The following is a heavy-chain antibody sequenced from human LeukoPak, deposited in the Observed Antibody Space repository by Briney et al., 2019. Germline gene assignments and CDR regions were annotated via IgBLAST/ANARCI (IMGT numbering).Heavy chain of an antibody. Sequence: PGGSLRLSCTASGLTFGDYAMSWFRQAPGKGLEWVGFIRSKAYGGTTEYAASVKGRFTISRDDSKSIAYLQMNSLKTEDTAVYYCTRGSSVDCSGGSCYSDYWGQGTLVTVSS. CDR1: GLTFGDYA. CDR2: IRSKAYGGTT. J-gene: IGHJ4*02. CDR3: TRGSSVDCSGGSCYSDY. V-gene: IGHV3-49*03. D-gene: IGHD2-15*01.